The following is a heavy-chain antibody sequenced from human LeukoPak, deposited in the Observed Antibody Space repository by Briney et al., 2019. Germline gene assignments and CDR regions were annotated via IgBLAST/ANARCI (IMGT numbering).Heavy chain of an antibody. Sequence: GGSLRLSCAASGFTFSSYSMNWVRQAPGKGLEWVSSISSSSSYIYYADSVKGRFTISRDNARNSLYLQMNSLRAEDTAVYYCASQGSGYDSPIDHWGQGTLVTVSS. V-gene: IGHV3-21*01. D-gene: IGHD5-12*01. J-gene: IGHJ4*02. CDR3: ASQGSGYDSPIDH. CDR2: ISSSSSYI. CDR1: GFTFSSYS.